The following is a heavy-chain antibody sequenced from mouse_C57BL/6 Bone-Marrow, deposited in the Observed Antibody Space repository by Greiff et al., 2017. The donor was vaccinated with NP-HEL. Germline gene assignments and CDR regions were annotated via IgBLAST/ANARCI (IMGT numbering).Heavy chain of an antibody. Sequence: VQLQQSGAELVRPGASVKLSCTASGFNIKDDYMHWVKQRPEQGLEWIGWIDPENGDTEYASKFQGKATITADTSSNTAYLQLSSLTSEDTAVYYCTLTSLSYYFDYWGQGTTLTVSS. CDR2: IDPENGDT. D-gene: IGHD1-1*01. J-gene: IGHJ2*01. V-gene: IGHV14-4*01. CDR1: GFNIKDDY. CDR3: TLTSLSYYFDY.